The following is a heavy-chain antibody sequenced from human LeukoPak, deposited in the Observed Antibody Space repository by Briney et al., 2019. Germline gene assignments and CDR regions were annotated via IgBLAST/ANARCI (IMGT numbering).Heavy chain of an antibody. CDR3: ARRGSPGGFGY. V-gene: IGHV5-51*01. CDR2: IYPGDSDT. Sequence: GASLKISCQGSGSSFTSYWIGWVRQLPGKGLEWMGIIYPGDSDTRYSPSFQGQVTISADKSISTAYLQWSSLKASDTAMYYCARRGSPGGFGYWGQGTLVTVSS. D-gene: IGHD3-16*01. CDR1: GSSFTSYW. J-gene: IGHJ4*02.